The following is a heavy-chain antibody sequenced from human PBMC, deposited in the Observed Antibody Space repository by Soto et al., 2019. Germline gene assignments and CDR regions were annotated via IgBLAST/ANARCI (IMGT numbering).Heavy chain of an antibody. D-gene: IGHD3-3*01. V-gene: IGHV3-48*01. J-gene: IGHJ6*02. Sequence: GGSLRLSCAASGFTFSSYSMNWVRQAPGKGLEWVSYISSSSTIYYADSVKGRFTISRDNAKHSLYLQMNSLRAEDTAVYYCAILIRFLYGMDVWGQGTTITVSS. CDR2: ISSSSTI. CDR1: GFTFSSYS. CDR3: AILIRFLYGMDV.